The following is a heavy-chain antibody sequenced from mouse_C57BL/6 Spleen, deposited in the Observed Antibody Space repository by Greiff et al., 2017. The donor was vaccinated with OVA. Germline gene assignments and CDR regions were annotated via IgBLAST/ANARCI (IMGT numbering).Heavy chain of an antibody. CDR2: IDPENGDT. D-gene: IGHD1-1*01. Sequence: DVQLQESGAELVRPGASVKLSCTASGFNIKDDYMHWVKQRPEQGLEWIGWIDPENGDTEYASKFQGKATITADTSSNTAYLQLSSLTSEDTAVYYCTKDYYGSSAAYWGQGTLVTVSA. CDR1: GFNIKDDY. J-gene: IGHJ3*01. V-gene: IGHV14-4*01. CDR3: TKDYYGSSAAY.